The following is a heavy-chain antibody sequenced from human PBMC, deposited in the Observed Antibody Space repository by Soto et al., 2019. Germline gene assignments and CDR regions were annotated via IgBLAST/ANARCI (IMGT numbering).Heavy chain of an antibody. D-gene: IGHD5-18*01. Sequence: QVQLQESGPGLVKPSETLSLTCTVSGGSISSYYWSWIRQPPGKGLEWMGCIYYSGSTNYNPSLKSRFTIAADTANNQYSLQPRSVTAADTAVYYCASGGVDTAMVPGWFDPWGKGTLVTVSS. CDR2: IYYSGST. V-gene: IGHV4-59*01. CDR3: ASGGVDTAMVPGWFDP. J-gene: IGHJ5*02. CDR1: GGSISSYY.